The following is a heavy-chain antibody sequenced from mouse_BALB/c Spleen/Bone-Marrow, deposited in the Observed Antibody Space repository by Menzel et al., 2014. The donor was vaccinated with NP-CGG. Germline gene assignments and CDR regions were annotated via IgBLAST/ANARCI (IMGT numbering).Heavy chain of an antibody. V-gene: IGHV1-80*01. Sequence: VQGVESGAELVRPGSSVKISCKASGYAISSYWMNWVKQRPGQGLEWIGQIYPGDGDTNYNGKFKGKATLTADKSSSTAYMQISSLTSEDSAVYFCARGRGWYLDYWGQGTTLTVFS. CDR3: ARGRGWYLDY. J-gene: IGHJ2*01. CDR1: GYAISSYW. D-gene: IGHD2-3*01. CDR2: IYPGDGDT.